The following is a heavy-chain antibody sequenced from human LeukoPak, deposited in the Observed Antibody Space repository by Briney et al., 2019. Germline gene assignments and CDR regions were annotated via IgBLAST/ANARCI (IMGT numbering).Heavy chain of an antibody. J-gene: IGHJ5*02. CDR2: INPSGGST. CDR3: ARDLWFGELYGDNWFDP. D-gene: IGHD3-10*01. V-gene: IGHV1-46*01. CDR1: GYIFTSYY. Sequence: ASVKVSCKASGYIFTSYYMHWVRQAPGQGLEWMGIINPSGGSTSYAQKFQGRVTMTRDTSTSTVYMELSSLRSEDTAVYYCARDLWFGELYGDNWFDPWGQGTLVTVSS.